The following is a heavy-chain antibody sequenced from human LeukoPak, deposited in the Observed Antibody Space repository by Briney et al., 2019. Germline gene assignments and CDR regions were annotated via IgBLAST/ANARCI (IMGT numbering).Heavy chain of an antibody. CDR3: ARDRDTNNWFDL. V-gene: IGHV4-39*01. J-gene: IGHJ5*02. CDR2: IYYSGST. D-gene: IGHD5-24*01. CDR1: GGSISSTPYY. Sequence: SETLSLTCTVSGGSISSTPYYWGWVRQPPGKGLEWIGTIYYSGSTYYNPSLKSRITISVDTSKNQFSLKLSSVTAADTAVYYCARDRDTNNWFDLWGQGTLVTVSS.